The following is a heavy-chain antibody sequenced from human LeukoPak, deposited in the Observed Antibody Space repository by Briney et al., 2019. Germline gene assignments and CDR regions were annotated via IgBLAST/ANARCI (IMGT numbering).Heavy chain of an antibody. CDR1: GGSISSGGYY. D-gene: IGHD6-6*01. CDR2: IYCSGST. CDR3: ARDIAARSPYHWFDP. Sequence: SETLSLTCTVSGGSISSGGYYWSWIRQHPGKGLEWIGYIYCSGSTYYNPSLKSRVTISVDTSKNQFSLKLSSVTAADTAVYYCARDIAARSPYHWFDPWGQGTLVTVSS. J-gene: IGHJ5*02. V-gene: IGHV4-31*03.